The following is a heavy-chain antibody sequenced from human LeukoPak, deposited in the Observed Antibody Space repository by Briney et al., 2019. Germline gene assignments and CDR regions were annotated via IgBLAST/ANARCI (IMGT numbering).Heavy chain of an antibody. CDR2: ISWNSGSI. D-gene: IGHD6-19*01. J-gene: IGHJ4*02. CDR1: GFTFDDYA. V-gene: IGHV3-9*01. CDR3: AKFIAVAGTGAFDY. Sequence: GGSLRLSCAASGFTFDDYAMHWVRQAPGKGLEWVSGISWNSGSIGYADSVKGRFTISRDNAKNSLYLQMNSLRAEDTAVYYCAKFIAVAGTGAFDYWGQGTLVTVSS.